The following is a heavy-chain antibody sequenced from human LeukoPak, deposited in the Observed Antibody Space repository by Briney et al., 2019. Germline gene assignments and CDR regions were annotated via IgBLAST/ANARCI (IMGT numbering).Heavy chain of an antibody. Sequence: APVKVSCKASGYTFTGYYMHWVRQAPGQGLEWMGWINPNSGGTNYAQKFQGRVTMTRDTSISTAYMELSRLRSDDTAVYYCARDDVDCSSTSCYIGYYYMDVWGKGTTVTVSS. V-gene: IGHV1-2*02. J-gene: IGHJ6*03. D-gene: IGHD2-2*02. CDR2: INPNSGGT. CDR3: ARDDVDCSSTSCYIGYYYMDV. CDR1: GYTFTGYY.